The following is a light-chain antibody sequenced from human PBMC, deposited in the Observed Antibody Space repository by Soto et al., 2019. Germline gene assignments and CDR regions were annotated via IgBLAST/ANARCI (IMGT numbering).Light chain of an antibody. J-gene: IGKJ5*01. Sequence: IQMTESPFSLSASVGYRVTITCRAGQPLGTHLNWYQQKPGKAPQILIYAASTLQRGVPSRFSGSGFDRDFTLTISSLQPEDLATYYCQQTHITPPITFGQGTRLEIK. V-gene: IGKV1-39*01. CDR3: QQTHITPPIT. CDR1: QPLGTH. CDR2: AAS.